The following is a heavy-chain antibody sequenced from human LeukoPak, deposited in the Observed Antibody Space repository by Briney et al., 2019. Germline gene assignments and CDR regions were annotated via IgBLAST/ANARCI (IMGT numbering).Heavy chain of an antibody. Sequence: PGGSLRLSCAASGFTLSRFWMHWVRQAPGKGLVWVSRVSGDGSSTSYADSVKGRFTISRDNSKNTLYLQMNSLRADDTAVYYCAKESTVTPGNVNWFDSWGQGTLVTVSS. CDR2: VSGDGSST. V-gene: IGHV3-74*01. D-gene: IGHD4-17*01. CDR3: AKESTVTPGNVNWFDS. J-gene: IGHJ5*01. CDR1: GFTLSRFW.